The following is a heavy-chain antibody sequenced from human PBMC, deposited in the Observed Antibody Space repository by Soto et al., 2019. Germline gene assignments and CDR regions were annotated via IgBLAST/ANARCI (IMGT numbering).Heavy chain of an antibody. D-gene: IGHD5-12*01. CDR3: AREGREMATIDGDAFDI. V-gene: IGHV1-69*13. CDR2: IIPIFGTA. J-gene: IGHJ3*02. CDR1: GGTFSSYA. Sequence: SVKVSCKASGGTFSSYAISWVRQAPGQGLEWMGGIIPIFGTANYAQKFQGRVTITADESTSTAYMELSSLRSEDTAVYYCAREGREMATIDGDAFDIWGQGTMVTVSS.